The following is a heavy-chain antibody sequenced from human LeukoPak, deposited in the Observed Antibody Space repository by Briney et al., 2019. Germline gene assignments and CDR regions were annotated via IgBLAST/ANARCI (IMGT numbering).Heavy chain of an antibody. J-gene: IGHJ4*02. CDR3: ARHSSRDGYNYGDY. CDR2: IYYSGST. Sequence: PSETLSPTWTVAGGSVSSGSYYWGWIRQPPGKGLEWIGGIYYSGSTYYNPSLKSRVTISVDTSKNQFSLKLSSVTAADTAVYYCARHSSRDGYNYGDYWGQGTLVTVSS. CDR1: GGSVSSGSYY. V-gene: IGHV4-39*01. D-gene: IGHD5-24*01.